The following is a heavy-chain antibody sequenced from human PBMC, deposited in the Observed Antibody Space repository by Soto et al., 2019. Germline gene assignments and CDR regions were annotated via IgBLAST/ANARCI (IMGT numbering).Heavy chain of an antibody. CDR2: IYYSGST. Sequence: PSETLSLTCTVSGGSISSYYWSWIRQPPGKGLEWIGYIYYSGSTNYNPSLKSRVTISVDTSKNQFSLKLSSVTAADTAVYYCARYYYGSGSTNWFDPWGQGTLVTVSS. CDR3: ARYYYGSGSTNWFDP. V-gene: IGHV4-59*08. J-gene: IGHJ5*02. D-gene: IGHD3-10*01. CDR1: GGSISSYY.